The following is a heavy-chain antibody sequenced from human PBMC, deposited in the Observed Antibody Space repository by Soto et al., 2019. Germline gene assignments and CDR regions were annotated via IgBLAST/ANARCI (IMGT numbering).Heavy chain of an antibody. CDR2: IWYDGGNK. J-gene: IGHJ4*02. CDR1: GFTFSSYG. CDR3: ARWGIAAGCY. Sequence: QVQLVESGGGVVQPGRSLRLSCAASGFTFSSYGMHWVRQAPGKGLEWGAVIWYDGGNKYYADSVKGRFPISRDNSKRTLYLLRTGLCAEDTARYYGARWGIAAGCYWGTGTLVTVSS. D-gene: IGHD6-13*01. V-gene: IGHV3-33*01.